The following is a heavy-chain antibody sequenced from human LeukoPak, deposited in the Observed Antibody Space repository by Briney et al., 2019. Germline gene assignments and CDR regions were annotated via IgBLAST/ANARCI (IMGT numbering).Heavy chain of an antibody. Sequence: ASVKVSCKASGGTFSSYAISWVRQAPGQGLEWMGIINPSGGSTSYAQKFQGRVTMTRDTSTSTVYMELSSLRSEDTAVYYCARDDDDYGDLRYAFDIWGQGTMVTVSS. CDR2: INPSGGST. V-gene: IGHV1-46*01. J-gene: IGHJ3*02. CDR3: ARDDDDYGDLRYAFDI. CDR1: GGTFSSYA. D-gene: IGHD4-17*01.